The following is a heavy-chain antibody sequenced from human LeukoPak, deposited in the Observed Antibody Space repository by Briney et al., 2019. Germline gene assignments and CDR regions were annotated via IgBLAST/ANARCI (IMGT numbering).Heavy chain of an antibody. CDR2: INHGGST. J-gene: IGHJ4*02. CDR1: GGSFSGYY. V-gene: IGHV4-34*01. Sequence: SETLSLTCAVYGGSFSGYYWSWIRQPPGKGLEWIGEINHGGSTNYNPSLKSRVTISVDTSKNQFSLKLSSVTAADTAVYYCAREYSSGWYRGDYWGQGTLVTVSS. D-gene: IGHD6-19*01. CDR3: AREYSSGWYRGDY.